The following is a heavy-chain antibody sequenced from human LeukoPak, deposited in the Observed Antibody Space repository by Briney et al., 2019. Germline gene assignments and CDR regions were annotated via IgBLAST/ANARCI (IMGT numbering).Heavy chain of an antibody. CDR1: GGSISGYY. J-gene: IGHJ4*02. CDR3: ARSGVRYSSSWYLVY. Sequence: PSETLSLTCTVSGGSISGYYWSWIRQPAGKGLEWIGRIYTSGSTNYNPSLKSRVTISVDTSKNQFSLKLSSVTAADTAVYYCARSGVRYSSSWYLVYWGQGTLVTVSS. CDR2: IYTSGST. V-gene: IGHV4-4*07. D-gene: IGHD6-13*01.